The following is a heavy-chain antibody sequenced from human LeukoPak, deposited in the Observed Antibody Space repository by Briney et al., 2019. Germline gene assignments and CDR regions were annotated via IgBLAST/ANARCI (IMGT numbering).Heavy chain of an antibody. D-gene: IGHD1-26*01. CDR1: GGTCSSYA. Sequence: SVKVSCKASGGTCSSYAISWVRQAPGQGLEWMGRIIPILGIANYAQKFQGRVTITADKSTSTAYMELSSLRSEDTAVYYCARDRFNSGSYQYYFDYWGQGTLVTVSS. J-gene: IGHJ4*02. CDR3: ARDRFNSGSYQYYFDY. V-gene: IGHV1-69*04. CDR2: IIPILGIA.